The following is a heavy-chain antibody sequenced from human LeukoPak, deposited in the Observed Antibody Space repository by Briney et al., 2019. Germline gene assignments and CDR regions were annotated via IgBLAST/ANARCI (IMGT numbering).Heavy chain of an antibody. CDR2: IYHSGST. CDR3: ASRPRYSGSSRGFDP. J-gene: IGHJ5*02. V-gene: IGHV4-59*08. Sequence: SETLSLTCTVSGGSISSYYWSWIRQPPGKGLEWIGSIYHSGSTYYNPSLKSRVTISVDTSKNQFSLKLSSVTAADTAVYYCASRPRYSGSSRGFDPWGQGTLVTVSS. D-gene: IGHD1-26*01. CDR1: GGSISSYY.